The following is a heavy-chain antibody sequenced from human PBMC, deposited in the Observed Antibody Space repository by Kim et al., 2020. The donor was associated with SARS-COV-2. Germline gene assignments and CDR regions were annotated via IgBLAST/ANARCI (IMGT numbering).Heavy chain of an antibody. CDR2: ISGSGGST. V-gene: IGHV3-23*01. J-gene: IGHJ3*02. CDR1: GFTFSSYA. D-gene: IGHD3-22*01. Sequence: GGSLRLSCAASGFTFSSYAMSWVRQAPGKGLEWVSAISGSGGSTYYADSVKGRFTISRDNSKNTLYLQMNSLRAEDTAVYYCAKGINYYDSSGYYLGAFDIWGQGTMVTVSS. CDR3: AKGINYYDSSGYYLGAFDI.